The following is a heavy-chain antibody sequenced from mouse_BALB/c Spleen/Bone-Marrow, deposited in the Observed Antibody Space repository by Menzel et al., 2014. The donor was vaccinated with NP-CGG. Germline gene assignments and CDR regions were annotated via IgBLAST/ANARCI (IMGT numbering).Heavy chain of an antibody. D-gene: IGHD4-1*01. V-gene: IGHV14-3*02. J-gene: IGHJ2*01. CDR3: ASLTGTFDY. CDR1: GFNIKDTY. Sequence: VQLQQSGAELVKPGASVKLSCTASGFNIKDTYMHWVKQRPEQGLEWIGRIDPANEHTKYDPNFQGKATITADTSSNTAYLQRSSLTSEDTAVYYCASLTGTFDYWGQGSTLTVSS. CDR2: IDPANEHT.